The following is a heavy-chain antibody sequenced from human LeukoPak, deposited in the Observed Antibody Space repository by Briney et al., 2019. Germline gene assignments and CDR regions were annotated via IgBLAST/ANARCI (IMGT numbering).Heavy chain of an antibody. CDR2: IDRDGSRI. V-gene: IGHV3-74*01. D-gene: IGHD5-24*01. CDR1: GFTFSSYW. Sequence: PGGSLRLSCAVSGFTFSSYWMHWVRQAPGKGLVWVSRIDRDGSRINYADSVKGRFTIFRDNSKNTLYLQMNSLRAEDTAVYYCAREEMATLPYWGQGTLVTVSS. CDR3: AREEMATLPY. J-gene: IGHJ4*02.